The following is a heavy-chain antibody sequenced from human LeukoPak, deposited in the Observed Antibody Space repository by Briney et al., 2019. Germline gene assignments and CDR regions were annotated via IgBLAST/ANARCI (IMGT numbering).Heavy chain of an antibody. J-gene: IGHJ6*03. CDR3: ARWSGSVTARNYYYYMDV. V-gene: IGHV4-61*02. CDR1: GGSVRRGNYY. Sequence: SETLSLTCTVSGGSVRRGNYYWTWIRQPAGSGLEWIGRIYTSGTTDYNPSLRTRVTISVDASRNQFSLNLSSVTAADTAVYYCARWSGSVTARNYYYYMDVSGEGTTVTVSS. D-gene: IGHD1-14*01. CDR2: IYTSGTT.